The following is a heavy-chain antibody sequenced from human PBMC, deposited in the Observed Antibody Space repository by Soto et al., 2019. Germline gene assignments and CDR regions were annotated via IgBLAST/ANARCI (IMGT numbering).Heavy chain of an antibody. CDR2: IIPIFGTA. CDR3: ARVRVRFLEWLGSEG. D-gene: IGHD3-3*01. V-gene: IGHV1-69*12. Sequence: QVQLVQSGAEVKKPGSSVKVSCKVSGGTFSSYAFSWVRQAPGQGLEWMGGIIPIFGTANYAQKFQGRVTITADESTSTAYMELSSLRSEDTAVYYCARVRVRFLEWLGSEGWGQGTLVTVSS. CDR1: GGTFSSYA. J-gene: IGHJ4*02.